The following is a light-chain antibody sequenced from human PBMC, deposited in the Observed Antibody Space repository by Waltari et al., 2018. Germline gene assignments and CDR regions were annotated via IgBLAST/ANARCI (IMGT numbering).Light chain of an antibody. J-gene: IGKJ1*01. CDR3: RQRYSTPVQ. V-gene: IGKV1-39*01. CDR1: KSISSY. Sequence: DIQMTQSPSSLSASVGDRVTITCLASKSISSYLHWYQQKPGKAPKLLIYAASSLEIGVTSRFRGSGSATEFALTISSLPPEEFATYYCRQRYSTPVQFGQGTKVEIK. CDR2: AAS.